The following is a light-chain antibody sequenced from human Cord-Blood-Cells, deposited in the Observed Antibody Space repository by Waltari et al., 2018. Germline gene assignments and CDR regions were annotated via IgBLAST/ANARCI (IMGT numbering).Light chain of an antibody. CDR1: QSVSSN. Sequence: DIVMTQSPATLSVSPGERATLSCRDSQSVSSNLAWYQQKPGQAPRLLIYGASTRATGIPARFSGSESGTEFTLTISSLQSEDFAVYYCQQYNNWPYTFGQGTKLEIK. V-gene: IGKV3-15*01. CDR2: GAS. CDR3: QQYNNWPYT. J-gene: IGKJ2*01.